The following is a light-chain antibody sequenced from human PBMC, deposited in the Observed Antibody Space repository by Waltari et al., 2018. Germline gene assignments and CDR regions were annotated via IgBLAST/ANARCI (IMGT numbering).Light chain of an antibody. Sequence: EKVMTQSPATLSVSPGEVVTLSCRASQGIGSNLAWYQYRPGQAPRLLIYDASTRASGIPSRFSGSWSGTEFTLTISGLEPEDFAVYYCHQRSSWPLTFGGGTKVEIK. CDR3: HQRSSWPLT. CDR1: QGIGSN. J-gene: IGKJ4*01. CDR2: DAS. V-gene: IGKV3-15*01.